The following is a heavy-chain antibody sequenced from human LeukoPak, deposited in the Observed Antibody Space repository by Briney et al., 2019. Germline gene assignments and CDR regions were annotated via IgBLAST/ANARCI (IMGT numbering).Heavy chain of an antibody. J-gene: IGHJ4*02. D-gene: IGHD6-6*01. V-gene: IGHV4-34*01. CDR2: INHSGST. CDR1: GGSFSGYY. CDR3: ARARRAIAARRQSDYYFDY. Sequence: SETLSLTCAVYGGSFSGYYWSWIRQPPGKGLEWIGEINHSGSTNYNPSLKSRVTISVDTSKNQFSLKLSSVTAADTAVYYCARARRAIAARRQSDYYFDYWGQGTLVTVSS.